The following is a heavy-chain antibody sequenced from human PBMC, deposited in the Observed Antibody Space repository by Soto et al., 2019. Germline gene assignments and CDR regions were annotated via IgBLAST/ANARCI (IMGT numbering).Heavy chain of an antibody. V-gene: IGHV4-59*01. D-gene: IGHD3-10*01. CDR1: GGSISSYY. J-gene: IGHJ6*02. Sequence: SETLSLTCTVSGGSISSYYWSWIRQPPGKGLEWIGYIYYSGSTNYNPSLKSRVTISVDTSKNQFSLKLSSVTAADTAVYYCARESGSGSYYNDPYYYYGMDVWGQGTTVTVSS. CDR2: IYYSGST. CDR3: ARESGSGSYYNDPYYYYGMDV.